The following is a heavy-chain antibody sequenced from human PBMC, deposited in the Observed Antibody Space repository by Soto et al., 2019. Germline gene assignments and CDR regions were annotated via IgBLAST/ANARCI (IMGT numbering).Heavy chain of an antibody. Sequence: SGPTLVNPTQTLTLTCTFSGFSLSTSGMCVSWILQPPGKALEWLARMDWDDDKYYSTSLKTRLTISKDTSKNKVVLTMTNMEPVDTATYYCARSGYSGYDFYYYYMDVWGKGTTVTVSS. CDR2: MDWDDDK. D-gene: IGHD5-12*01. CDR1: GFSLSTSGMC. J-gene: IGHJ6*03. V-gene: IGHV2-70*11. CDR3: ARSGYSGYDFYYYYMDV.